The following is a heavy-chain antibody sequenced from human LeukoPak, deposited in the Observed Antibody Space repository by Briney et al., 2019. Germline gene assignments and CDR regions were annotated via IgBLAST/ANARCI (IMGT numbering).Heavy chain of an antibody. CDR2: INPASGVT. V-gene: IGHV1-2*06. J-gene: IGHJ4*02. Sequence: ASVKVSCKASGYTFSDYILYWVRQAPEQGLEWVGRINPASGVTNSAQRFQGRVTVTRDTSLSTAYMELSRLTSDDTAVYYCARFDLVYRRNLVFGDYWGQGTLVTVSS. D-gene: IGHD3-16*01. CDR3: ARFDLVYRRNLVFGDY. CDR1: GYTFSDYI.